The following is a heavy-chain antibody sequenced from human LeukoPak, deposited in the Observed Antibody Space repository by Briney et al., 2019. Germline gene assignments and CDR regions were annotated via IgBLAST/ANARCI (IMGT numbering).Heavy chain of an antibody. CDR2: IYYSGST. D-gene: IGHD3-16*02. V-gene: IGHV4-30-4*07. CDR3: ARAHIMITFGGVIVKYYFDY. CDR1: GGSISSGGYS. Sequence: SETLSLTCAVSGGSISSGGYSWSWIRQPPGKGLEWIGYIYYSGSTYYNPSLKSRVTISVDTSKNQFSLKLSSVTAADTAVYYCARAHIMITFGGVIVKYYFDYWGQGTLVTVSS. J-gene: IGHJ4*02.